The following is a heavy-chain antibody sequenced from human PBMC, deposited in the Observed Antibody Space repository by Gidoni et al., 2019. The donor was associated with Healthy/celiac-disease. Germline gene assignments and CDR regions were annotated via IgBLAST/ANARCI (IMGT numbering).Heavy chain of an antibody. CDR2: TSYSSTWYY. Sequence: QIQLQQSGPGLVRPSQTRSLTCAISGDSVPINRAAWNWIRQSTSRGLEWLGRTSYSSTWYYDYAVYVKSRITINLDTSKNQFSLQLNSVTPEDTAVYYCARALVISRGQNFDSWGQGTLVTVSS. J-gene: IGHJ4*02. D-gene: IGHD2-21*01. CDR1: GDSVPINRAA. V-gene: IGHV6-1*01. CDR3: ARALVISRGQNFDS.